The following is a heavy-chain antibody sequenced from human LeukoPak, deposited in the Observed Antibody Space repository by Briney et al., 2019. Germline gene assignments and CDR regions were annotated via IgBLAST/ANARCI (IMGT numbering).Heavy chain of an antibody. J-gene: IGHJ4*02. V-gene: IGHV3-30*01. CDR3: ARDEIGRGSGSFLGH. CDR1: GFTFNSYA. CDR2: ISYDGNNG. Sequence: EGSLRHSCGASGFTFNSYAMHWVREAPGKGLEWVSLISYDGNNGYYADSVKGRFTISRDNSQNTLFLQMNSLRPEDTALYYCARDEIGRGSGSFLGHWGQGTLVTVSS. D-gene: IGHD1-26*01.